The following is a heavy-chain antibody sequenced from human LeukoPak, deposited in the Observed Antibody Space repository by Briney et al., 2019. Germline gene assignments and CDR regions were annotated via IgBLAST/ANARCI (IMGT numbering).Heavy chain of an antibody. CDR3: ARSRRDNYYYYYGMDV. D-gene: IGHD5-24*01. CDR1: GFIFSTYW. V-gene: IGHV3-48*04. Sequence: GGSLRLSCAASGFIFSTYWMSCVRQAPGKGLEWVSNISSSDTTIHYADSVKGRFTISRDNARNSLYLQMNSLRAEDTAVYYCARSRRDNYYYYYGMDVWGQGTTVTVSS. CDR2: ISSSDTTI. J-gene: IGHJ6*02.